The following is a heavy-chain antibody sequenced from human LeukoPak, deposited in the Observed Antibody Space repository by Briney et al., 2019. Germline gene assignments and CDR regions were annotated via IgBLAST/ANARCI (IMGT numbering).Heavy chain of an antibody. Sequence: GGSLRLSCAASGFSFTTYWMSWVRQAPGKGLEWVANINQDGTEKYYVDSVKSRFTTSRDNAKNSLYLQMNSLRVEDTAVYYCAKLAKYFYGWETYYFFEHWGQGTPVTASS. D-gene: IGHD3-10*01. CDR1: GFSFTTYW. CDR3: AKLAKYFYGWETYYFFEH. V-gene: IGHV3-7*01. CDR2: INQDGTEK. J-gene: IGHJ4*02.